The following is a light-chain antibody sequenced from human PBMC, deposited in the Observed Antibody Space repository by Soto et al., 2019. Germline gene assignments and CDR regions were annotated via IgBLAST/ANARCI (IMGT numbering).Light chain of an antibody. CDR1: SNDVGSYNL. J-gene: IGLJ7*01. V-gene: IGLV2-23*02. Sequence: QSALTQPASVSGSPGQSITISCTGTSNDVGSYNLVSWYQQHPGKAPKLMIYGVSQRPSGVSNRFSGSKSGNTASLTISGLQAEDEADYYCCSYAASTTFVFGTGTQLTVL. CDR2: GVS. CDR3: CSYAASTTFV.